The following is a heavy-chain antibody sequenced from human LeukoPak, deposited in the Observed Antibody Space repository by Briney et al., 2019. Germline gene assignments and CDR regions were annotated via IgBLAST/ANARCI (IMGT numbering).Heavy chain of an antibody. CDR2: ISSSSSYI. J-gene: IGHJ6*03. D-gene: IGHD5-24*01. CDR1: GFTFSSYS. Sequence: GGSLRLSCAASGFTFSSYSMNWVRQAPGKGLEWVSSISSSSSYIYYADSVKGRFTISRDNAKNSLYLQMNSLRAEDTAVYYCAREGRWENYYYMDVWGKGTTVTVSS. V-gene: IGHV3-21*01. CDR3: AREGRWENYYYMDV.